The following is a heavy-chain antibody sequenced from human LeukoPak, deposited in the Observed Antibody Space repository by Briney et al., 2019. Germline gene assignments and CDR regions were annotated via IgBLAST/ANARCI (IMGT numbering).Heavy chain of an antibody. J-gene: IGHJ3*02. V-gene: IGHV3-7*01. CDR1: GFAFSDYW. CDR2: IKQDGTEK. Sequence: GGSLRLSCAASGFAFSDYWMNWVRQAPGKGLEWVANIKQDGTEKYYVDSVKGRFTISRDNAKKSLYLQMNSLRVEDTAVYYCAREGNILTGSDAFDIWGQGTMVTVSS. D-gene: IGHD3-9*01. CDR3: AREGNILTGSDAFDI.